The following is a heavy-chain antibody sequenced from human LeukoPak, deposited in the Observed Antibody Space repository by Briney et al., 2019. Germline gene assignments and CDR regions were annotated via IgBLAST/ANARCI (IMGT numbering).Heavy chain of an antibody. J-gene: IGHJ4*01. Sequence: PSETLSLICTVSGGSISTYYWSWIRQPPGKGLEWIGYISYSGSTKFNPSLRSRVTISADTPKNQISLKLNSVTAADTAVYYCARDLADGSGSYYSRPLDYWGQGTLVTVSS. CDR1: GGSISTYY. CDR2: ISYSGST. CDR3: ARDLADGSGSYYSRPLDY. D-gene: IGHD3-10*01. V-gene: IGHV4-59*01.